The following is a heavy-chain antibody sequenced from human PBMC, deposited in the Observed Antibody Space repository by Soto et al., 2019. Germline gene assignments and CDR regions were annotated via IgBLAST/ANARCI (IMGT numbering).Heavy chain of an antibody. Sequence: PGGSLRLSCAASGFTVTRYSMNWVRQAPGKGLEWVSSISSTTNYIYYADSMKGRFTVSRDNAKNSVYLEMNSLSAEDTAMYYCARESEDLTSNFDYWGQGTLVTVSS. CDR2: ISSTTNYI. V-gene: IGHV3-21*01. CDR1: GFTVTRYS. CDR3: ARESEDLTSNFDY. J-gene: IGHJ4*02.